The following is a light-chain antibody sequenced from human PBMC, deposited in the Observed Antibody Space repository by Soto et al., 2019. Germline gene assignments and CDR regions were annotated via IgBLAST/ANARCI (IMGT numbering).Light chain of an antibody. CDR3: QQRSNWPT. CDR1: QSVSSY. CDR2: DAS. Sequence: EIVLTQSPATLSLSPGGRAPLSCRASQSVSSYLAWYQQKPGQAPRLLIYDASNRATGIPARFSGSGSGTDFTLTISSLEPEDFVVYYCQQRSNWPTFGQGTKVDIK. J-gene: IGKJ1*01. V-gene: IGKV3-11*01.